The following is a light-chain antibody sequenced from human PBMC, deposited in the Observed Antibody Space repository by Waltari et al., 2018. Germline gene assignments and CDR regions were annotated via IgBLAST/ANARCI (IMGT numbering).Light chain of an antibody. CDR1: SSAVGPYNL. V-gene: IGLV2-23*02. CDR2: EVN. CDR3: CSYAGDSIWV. Sequence: QSALTQPASVSASPTQSITLSCTGSSSAVGPYNLVSWYQQYPGKAPKLMIYEVNKRPSVISNRFSGSKSGNTASLRISGLQAGDEADYYCCSYAGDSIWVFGGGTKLTVL. J-gene: IGLJ3*02.